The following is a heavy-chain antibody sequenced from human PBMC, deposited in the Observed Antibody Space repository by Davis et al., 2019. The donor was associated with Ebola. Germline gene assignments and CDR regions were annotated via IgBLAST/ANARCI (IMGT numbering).Heavy chain of an antibody. CDR2: INHSGST. CDR1: GGSISSGGYY. J-gene: IGHJ5*02. Sequence: PSETLSLTCTVSGGSISSGGYYWSWIRQPPGKGLEWIGEINHSGSTNYNPSLKSRVTISVDTSKNQFSLKLSSVTAADTAVYYCARLWTPGTGLNWFDPWGQGTLVTVSS. V-gene: IGHV4-39*07. CDR3: ARLWTPGTGLNWFDP. D-gene: IGHD1-14*01.